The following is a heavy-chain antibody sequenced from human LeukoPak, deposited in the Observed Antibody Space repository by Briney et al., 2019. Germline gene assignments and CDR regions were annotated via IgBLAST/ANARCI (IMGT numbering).Heavy chain of an antibody. V-gene: IGHV4-34*01. J-gene: IGHJ4*02. CDR1: GVPFSNYY. CDR2: INHSGYT. Sequence: PAETLSLTCAVSGVPFSNYYWSWVRQSPRKGLEWIGEINHSGYTNYNPSLKSRVTTSIDTSKNQFSLRLTSVTAADTGVYYCTRAVAGHPDWGQGTLVTASS. D-gene: IGHD5-12*01. CDR3: TRAVAGHPD.